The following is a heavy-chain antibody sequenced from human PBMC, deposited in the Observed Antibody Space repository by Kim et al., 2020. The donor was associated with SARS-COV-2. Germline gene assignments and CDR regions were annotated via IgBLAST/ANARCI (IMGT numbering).Heavy chain of an antibody. CDR2: ISSSGSTI. Sequence: GGSLRLSCAASGFTFSDYYMSWIRQAPGKGLEWVSYISSSGSTIYYADSVKGRFTISRDNAKNSLYLQMNSLRAEDTAVYYCAREMSDFVVVPAAIFFPDAFDIWGQGTMVTVSS. J-gene: IGHJ3*02. V-gene: IGHV3-11*01. CDR3: AREMSDFVVVPAAIFFPDAFDI. CDR1: GFTFSDYY. D-gene: IGHD2-2*02.